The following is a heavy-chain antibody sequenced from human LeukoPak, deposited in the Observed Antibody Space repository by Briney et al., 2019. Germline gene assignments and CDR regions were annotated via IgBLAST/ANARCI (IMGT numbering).Heavy chain of an antibody. J-gene: IGHJ6*02. Sequence: ASVKVSCKASGYTFTSYDINWVRQATGQGLEWMGWMNPNSGNTGYAQKLQGRVTMTTDTSTSTAYMELRSLRSDDTAVYYCARVMDYYDSSGYYYYYGMDVWGQGTTVTVSS. CDR1: GYTFTSYD. CDR2: MNPNSGNT. D-gene: IGHD3-22*01. CDR3: ARVMDYYDSSGYYYYYGMDV. V-gene: IGHV1-8*02.